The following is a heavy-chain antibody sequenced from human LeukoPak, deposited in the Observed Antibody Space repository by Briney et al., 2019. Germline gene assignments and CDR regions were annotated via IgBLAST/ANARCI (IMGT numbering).Heavy chain of an antibody. D-gene: IGHD3-10*01. CDR3: ARDTMVRGVCAFDI. V-gene: IGHV4-59*01. J-gene: IGHJ3*02. Sequence: SETLSLTCAVYGGSFSGYYWSWIRQPPGKGLEWIGYIYYSGSTNYNPSLKSRVTISVDTSKNQFSLKLSSVTAADTAVYYCARDTMVRGVCAFDIWGQGTMVTVSS. CDR1: GGSFSGYY. CDR2: IYYSGST.